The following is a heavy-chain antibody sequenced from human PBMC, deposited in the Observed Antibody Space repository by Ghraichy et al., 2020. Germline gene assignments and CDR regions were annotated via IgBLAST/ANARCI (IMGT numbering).Heavy chain of an antibody. V-gene: IGHV4-59*01. J-gene: IGHJ6*02. CDR1: GGSISSYY. Sequence: SETLSLTCTVSGGSISSYYWSWIRQPPGKGLEWIGYIYYSGSTNYNPSLKSRVTISVDTSKNQFSLKLSSVTAADTAVYYCARGGDRGSSSGYYYYGMDVWGQGTTVTVSS. CDR2: IYYSGST. D-gene: IGHD6-6*01. CDR3: ARGGDRGSSSGYYYYGMDV.